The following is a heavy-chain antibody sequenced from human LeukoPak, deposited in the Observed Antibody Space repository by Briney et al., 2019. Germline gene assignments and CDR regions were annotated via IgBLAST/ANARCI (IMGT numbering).Heavy chain of an antibody. D-gene: IGHD2-15*01. Sequence: GGSLRLSCAASGFTFSDYYMSWIRQAPGKGLEGVSYISNGGRTIYYADSVKGRFTISRDNANNSLYLQMNSLRAEDTAVYYCARGAGVRSRGDGSIYPTPRYWGQGSLVTVSS. CDR1: GFTFSDYY. J-gene: IGHJ4*02. V-gene: IGHV3-11*01. CDR3: ARGAGVRSRGDGSIYPTPRY. CDR2: ISNGGRTI.